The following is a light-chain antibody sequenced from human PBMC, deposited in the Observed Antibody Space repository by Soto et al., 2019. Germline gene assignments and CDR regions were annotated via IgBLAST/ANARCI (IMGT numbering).Light chain of an antibody. J-gene: IGLJ1*01. CDR1: SSDVGGYNY. CDR3: SSYTSSRAYV. CDR2: EVS. V-gene: IGLV2-14*01. Sequence: QSALAQPAXVSGSPGQSITISCTGTSSDVGGYNYVSWYQQQSGTAPKLMIHEVSNRPSGVSNRFSGSKSGNTASLTISGLQAEDEADYYCSSYTSSRAYVFGIGTKVTVL.